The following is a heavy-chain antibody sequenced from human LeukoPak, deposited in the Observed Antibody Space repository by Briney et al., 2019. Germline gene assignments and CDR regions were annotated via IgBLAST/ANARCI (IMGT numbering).Heavy chain of an antibody. CDR1: GYTFTGYY. D-gene: IGHD1-26*01. CDR3: ARALVGATLLPLLK. Sequence: ASVKVSCKASGYTFTGYYMHWVRQAPGQGLEWMGWTNPNSGGTNYAQKFQGRVTMTRDTSISTAYMELSRLRSDDTAVYYCARALVGATLLPLLKWGQGTMVTVSS. CDR2: TNPNSGGT. V-gene: IGHV1-2*02. J-gene: IGHJ3*01.